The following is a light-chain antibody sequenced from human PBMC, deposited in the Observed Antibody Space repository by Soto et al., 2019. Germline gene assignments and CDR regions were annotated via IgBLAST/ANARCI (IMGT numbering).Light chain of an antibody. J-gene: IGKJ2*01. CDR1: QSVSSSY. V-gene: IGKV3-20*01. CDR3: QPYGSSPPWYI. Sequence: EIVLTQSPGTLSLSPGERATLSCRASQSVSSSYLAWYQQKPGQAPRLLIYGASSMANGIPDMFSGSGSGTDYTLTISRLEPRDFAVYYCQPYGSSPPWYIFGQVTKLEIK. CDR2: GAS.